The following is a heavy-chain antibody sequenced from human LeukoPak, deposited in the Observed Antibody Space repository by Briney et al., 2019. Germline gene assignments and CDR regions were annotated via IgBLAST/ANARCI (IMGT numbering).Heavy chain of an antibody. D-gene: IGHD3-22*01. V-gene: IGHV1-18*01. Sequence: GASVKVSCKASGYTFTSYGISWVRQAPGQGLEWMGWISAYNGNTNYAQKLQGRVTMTTDTSTSTAYMELRSLRSDDTAVYYCARGPGGRSGYYPLEDHYYYQYMDVWGKGTTVTVSS. J-gene: IGHJ6*03. CDR1: GYTFTSYG. CDR2: ISAYNGNT. CDR3: ARGPGGRSGYYPLEDHYYYQYMDV.